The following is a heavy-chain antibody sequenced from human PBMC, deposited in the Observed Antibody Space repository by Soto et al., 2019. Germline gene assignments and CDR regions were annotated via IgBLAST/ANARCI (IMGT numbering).Heavy chain of an antibody. D-gene: IGHD6-13*01. Sequence: PSETLSLTCAVYGGSFGGYYWSWIRQPPGKGLEWVGEINHSGSTNYNPSLKSRVTISVDTSKNQFSLKLSSVTAADTAVYYCARGRIYRSSWYELLSNWFDPWGQGTLVTVSS. V-gene: IGHV4-34*01. CDR1: GGSFGGYY. CDR3: ARGRIYRSSWYELLSNWFDP. J-gene: IGHJ5*02. CDR2: INHSGST.